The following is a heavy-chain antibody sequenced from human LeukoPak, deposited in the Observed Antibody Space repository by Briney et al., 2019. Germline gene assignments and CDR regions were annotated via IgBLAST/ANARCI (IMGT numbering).Heavy chain of an antibody. D-gene: IGHD2-15*01. CDR2: INHSGST. J-gene: IGHJ4*02. CDR1: SGSFSRYY. V-gene: IGHV4-34*01. Sequence: SETLTLPCAVSSGSFSRYYWRWSRQPPGKGLEWIGEINHSGSTNYNPSLKSRVTISDDTSKHQFSLKLNCVTGEDTAVYYCARGQGVAATPYYFDIWGQGTLVTVSS. CDR3: ARGQGVAATPYYFDI.